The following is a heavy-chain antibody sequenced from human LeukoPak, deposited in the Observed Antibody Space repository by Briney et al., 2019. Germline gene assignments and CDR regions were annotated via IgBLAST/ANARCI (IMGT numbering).Heavy chain of an antibody. CDR1: GVTFTSSA. J-gene: IGHJ6*03. CDR3: AAGIVGGYYYYYMDV. CDR2: IVVGSGNT. Sequence: SVKVSCKASGVTFTSSAMQWVRQARGQRLEWIGWIVVGSGNTNYAQKFQERVTITRDMSTSTAYMELSSLRSEDTAVYYCAAGIVGGYYYYYMDVWGKGTTVTVSS. D-gene: IGHD1-26*01. V-gene: IGHV1-58*02.